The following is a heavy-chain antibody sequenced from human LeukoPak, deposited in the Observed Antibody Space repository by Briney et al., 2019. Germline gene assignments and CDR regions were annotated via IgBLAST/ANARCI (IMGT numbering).Heavy chain of an antibody. CDR3: ARGASRSFDY. D-gene: IGHD2-15*01. V-gene: IGHV1-8*03. J-gene: IGHJ4*02. CDR2: MNSNSGNT. Sequence: ASVKVSCKASGYTFTSYDINWVRQAPGQGLEWMGWMNSNSGNTGYAQKFQGRLTITRITSISTAYMELSSLRSEDTAVYYCARGASRSFDYWGQGTLVTVSS. CDR1: GYTFTSYD.